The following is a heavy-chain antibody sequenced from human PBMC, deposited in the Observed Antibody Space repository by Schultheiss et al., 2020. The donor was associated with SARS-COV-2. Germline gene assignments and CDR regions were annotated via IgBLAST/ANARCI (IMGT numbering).Heavy chain of an antibody. CDR2: INHSGST. D-gene: IGHD6-19*01. J-gene: IGHJ6*02. CDR1: GGSFSGYY. CDR3: ARGRFRGWYYYGMDV. V-gene: IGHV4-34*01. Sequence: SETLSLTCAVYGGSFSGYYWSWIRQPPGKGLEWIGEINHSGSTNYNPSLKSRVTISVDTSKNQFSLKLSSVTAADTAVYCCARGRFRGWYYYGMDVWGQGTTVTVSS.